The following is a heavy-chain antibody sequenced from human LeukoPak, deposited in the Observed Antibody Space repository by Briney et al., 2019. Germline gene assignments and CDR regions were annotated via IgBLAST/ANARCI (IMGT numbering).Heavy chain of an antibody. CDR3: ALTTVTTYSFDY. D-gene: IGHD4-17*01. CDR2: ISETSSHT. J-gene: IGHJ4*02. V-gene: IGHV3-23*01. Sequence: GGSLRLSCAASGFTFSSHAMTWVRQAPGQGLEWVSSISETSSHTFYADSVKGRFTISRDNTKNTLYLQMNSLRAEDTAVYYCALTTVTTYSFDYWGQGTLVTVSS. CDR1: GFTFSSHA.